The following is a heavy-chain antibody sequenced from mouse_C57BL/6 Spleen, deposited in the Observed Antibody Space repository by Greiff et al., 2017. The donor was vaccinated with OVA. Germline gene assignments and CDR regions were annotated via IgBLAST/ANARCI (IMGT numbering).Heavy chain of an antibody. V-gene: IGHV1-59*01. Sequence: QVQLQQPGAELVRPGTSVKLSCKASGYTFTSYWMHWVKQRPGQGLEWIGVIDPSDSYTNYNQKFKGKATLTVDTSSSTAYMQLSSLTSEDSAVYYCATPAQATGDYWGQGTTLTVSS. CDR3: ATPAQATGDY. J-gene: IGHJ2*01. CDR1: GYTFTSYW. CDR2: IDPSDSYT. D-gene: IGHD3-2*02.